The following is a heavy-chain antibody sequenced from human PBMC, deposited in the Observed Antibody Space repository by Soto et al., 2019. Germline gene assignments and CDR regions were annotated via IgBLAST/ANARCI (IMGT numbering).Heavy chain of an antibody. Sequence: PGGSLRLSCAASGFTFSTYSMNWVRQAPGKGLEWVSYISSSSTIFYTDSVKGRFTVSRDNSKNTLYLQMNILRDEDTAVYYCARDGHYGSGTSLSYYYAMDVWGQGTTVTVS. D-gene: IGHD3-10*01. V-gene: IGHV3-48*02. CDR1: GFTFSTYS. CDR2: ISSSSTI. J-gene: IGHJ6*02. CDR3: ARDGHYGSGTSLSYYYAMDV.